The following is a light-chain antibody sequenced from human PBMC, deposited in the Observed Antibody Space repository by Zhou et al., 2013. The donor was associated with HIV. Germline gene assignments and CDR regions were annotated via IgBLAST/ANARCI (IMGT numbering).Light chain of an antibody. CDR2: NIS. CDR1: QSLLYTDGNTY. V-gene: IGKV2-30*01. CDR3: MQSVRTPLT. Sequence: DVVMTQSPLSLPVTLRQPASISCRSSQSLLYTDGNTYLNWFHQRPGQSPRRLIYNISNRDSGVPDRFSGSGSGADFTLKISRVEAEDVGVYYCMQSVRTPLTFGGGTKVEIK. J-gene: IGKJ4*01.